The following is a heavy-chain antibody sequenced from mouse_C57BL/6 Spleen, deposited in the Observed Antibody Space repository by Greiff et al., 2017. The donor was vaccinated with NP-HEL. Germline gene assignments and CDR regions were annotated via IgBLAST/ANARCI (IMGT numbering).Heavy chain of an antibody. CDR3: ARNPYSNYGCAMDY. CDR1: GFTFSDYG. V-gene: IGHV5-17*01. J-gene: IGHJ4*01. CDR2: ISSGSCTI. Sequence: DVKLVESGGGLVKPGGSLKLSCAASGFTFSDYGMHWVRQAPEKGLEWVAYISSGSCTIYYADTVKGRFTITRDNAKNTLFLQMTSLRSEDTAMYYCARNPYSNYGCAMDYWGQGTSVTVSS. D-gene: IGHD2-5*01.